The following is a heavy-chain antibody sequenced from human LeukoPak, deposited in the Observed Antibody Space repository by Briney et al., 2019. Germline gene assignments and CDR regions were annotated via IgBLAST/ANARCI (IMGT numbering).Heavy chain of an antibody. Sequence: GGSLRPSCAASGFTFSDYYMSWIRQAPGKGLEWVSYISSSGSTIYYEDSVKGRFTISRDNAKNSLYLQMNSLRAEDTAVYYCARDLGRGKRNYYYYYGMDVWGQGTTVTVSS. CDR3: ARDLGRGKRNYYYYYGMDV. V-gene: IGHV3-11*01. D-gene: IGHD3-10*01. CDR1: GFTFSDYY. J-gene: IGHJ6*02. CDR2: ISSSGSTI.